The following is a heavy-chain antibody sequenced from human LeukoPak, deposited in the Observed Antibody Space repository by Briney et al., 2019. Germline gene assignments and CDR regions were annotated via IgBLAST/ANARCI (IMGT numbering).Heavy chain of an antibody. J-gene: IGHJ4*02. V-gene: IGHV3-30*18. CDR2: ISYDGSKK. D-gene: IGHD3-22*01. Sequence: SGGSLRLSCAASGFTFSSYAMGWVRQAPGKGLEWVAVISYDGSKKDYGDSVKGRFTISRDNSKNTLYLQMNSLRVEDTAVYYCAKVGDYYDGSGYFDHWGQGTLVTVSS. CDR1: GFTFSSYA. CDR3: AKVGDYYDGSGYFDH.